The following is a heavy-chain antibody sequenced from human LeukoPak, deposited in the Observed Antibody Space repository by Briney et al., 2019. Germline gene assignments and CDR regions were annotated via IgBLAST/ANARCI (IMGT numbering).Heavy chain of an antibody. J-gene: IGHJ6*04. CDR3: ARDDPTSTSFYYYGMDV. CDR2: IIPIFGTA. V-gene: IGHV1-69*13. CDR1: GGTFSSYA. D-gene: IGHD2-2*01. Sequence: ASVKVSCKASGGTFSSYAISWVRQAPGQGLEWMGGIIPIFGTANYAQKFQGRVTITADESTSTAYMELSSLRSEDTAVYYCARDDPTSTSFYYYGMDVWGKGTTVTVSS.